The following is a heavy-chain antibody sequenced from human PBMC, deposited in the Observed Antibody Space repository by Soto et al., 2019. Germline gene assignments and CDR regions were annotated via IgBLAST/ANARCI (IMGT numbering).Heavy chain of an antibody. CDR1: GFTFSGSA. J-gene: IGHJ4*02. CDR3: TRADYDSGGSCLDY. Sequence: EVQLVESGGGLVQPGGSLKLSCAASGFTFSGSAMHWVRQASGKGLEWVGRIRSKANSYATAYAASVKGRFTISRDDSKNTEYLQMNSLKTAVTAVYYCTRADYDSGGSCLDYWGQGTLVTVSS. D-gene: IGHD3-22*01. V-gene: IGHV3-73*01. CDR2: IRSKANSYAT.